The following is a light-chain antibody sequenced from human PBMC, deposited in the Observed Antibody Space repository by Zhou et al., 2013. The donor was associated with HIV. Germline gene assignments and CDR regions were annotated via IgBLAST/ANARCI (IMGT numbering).Light chain of an antibody. V-gene: IGLV2-14*03. CDR1: NSDIGAYDF. Sequence: QSALTQPASVSGSPGQSITISCTGTNSDIGAYDFVSWYQQHPGKAPQVIIYDVTKRPSGVSDRFSGSKSGNTASLTISGLQAEDEADYYCSSFTKSITFVFGIGTKVTVL. CDR3: SSFTKSITFV. CDR2: DVT. J-gene: IGLJ1*01.